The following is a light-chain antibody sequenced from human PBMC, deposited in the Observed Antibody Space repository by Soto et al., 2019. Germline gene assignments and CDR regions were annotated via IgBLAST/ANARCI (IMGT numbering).Light chain of an antibody. V-gene: IGKV1-9*01. CDR1: QGVSSS. CDR3: QQLHSYPFT. J-gene: IGKJ5*01. Sequence: IQLTQSPPSLSAYVGDRVTITCRASQGVSSSLAWYHQQPGKAPKLLIYAATTLQSGVPSRFSGSGSGTDFTLTINSLQPEDFATYYCQQLHSYPFTFGQGTRLEIK. CDR2: AAT.